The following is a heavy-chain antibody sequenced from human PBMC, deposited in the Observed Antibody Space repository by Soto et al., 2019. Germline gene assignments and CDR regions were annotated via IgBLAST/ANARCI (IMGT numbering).Heavy chain of an antibody. V-gene: IGHV3-23*01. CDR1: SFTFNMSA. CDR2: ISGSGGST. CDR3: ATEKNFWSGTTAFDS. J-gene: IGHJ5*01. D-gene: IGHD3-3*01. Sequence: EVQMLESGGDLVQPGGSLRLSCADSSFTFNMSAMSWVRQAPGKGLEWVSGISGSGGSTYYTDSVKGRFTISRDNSKNTMFLQMDRVGAEDTAVYYCATEKNFWSGTTAFDSWGQGTLVTVSS.